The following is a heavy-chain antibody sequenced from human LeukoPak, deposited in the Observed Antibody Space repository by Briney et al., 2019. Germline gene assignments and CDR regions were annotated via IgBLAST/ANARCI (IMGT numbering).Heavy chain of an antibody. CDR2: IFPGDSTA. CDR3: ARRDYDSSGPSDAFDI. CDR1: GYNIINYW. Sequence: GESLKISCEVPGYNIINYWIGWVRQMPGKGLEWMAIIFPGDSTATYNPSFQGQVSLSVDKSISTAYLQWSSLKASDTAMYYCARRDYDSSGPSDAFDIWGQGTMVTVSS. V-gene: IGHV5-51*01. D-gene: IGHD3-22*01. J-gene: IGHJ3*02.